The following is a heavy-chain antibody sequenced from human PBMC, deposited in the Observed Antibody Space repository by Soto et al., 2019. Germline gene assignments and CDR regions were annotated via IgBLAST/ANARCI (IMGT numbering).Heavy chain of an antibody. J-gene: IGHJ4*02. CDR2: ISGGGGST. CDR1: EFIFSSYA. D-gene: IGHD2-2*01. V-gene: IGHV3-23*01. Sequence: GGSLRLSCAASEFIFSSYAMSWVRQAPGKGLEWVSAISGGGGSTYYADSVKGRFTVSRDNSKNTLYLQMNSLRAEDTAVYYWARGGGTSCFDFWGQGTLVTVSS. CDR3: ARGGGTSCFDF.